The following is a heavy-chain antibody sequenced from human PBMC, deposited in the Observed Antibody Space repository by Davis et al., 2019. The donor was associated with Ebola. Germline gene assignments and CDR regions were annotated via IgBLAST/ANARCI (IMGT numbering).Heavy chain of an antibody. V-gene: IGHV1-69*13. CDR3: ARDRYSDGSGYFFEQSH. CDR2: IIPIFGTG. J-gene: IGHJ4*02. D-gene: IGHD3-22*01. Sequence: SVKVSCKASGYTFTTNGISWVRQAPGQGLEWMGGIIPIFGTGDYAQKFQGRVTITADESTSTAYMELSSLRSEDTAVYYCARDRYSDGSGYFFEQSHWGQGTLVTVSS. CDR1: GYTFTTNG.